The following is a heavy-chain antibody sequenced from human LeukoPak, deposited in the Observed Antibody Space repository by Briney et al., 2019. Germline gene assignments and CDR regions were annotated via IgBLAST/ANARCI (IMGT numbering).Heavy chain of an antibody. CDR3: ARHDGYSYGYDWFDP. V-gene: IGHV4-34*01. J-gene: IGHJ5*02. CDR1: GGSFSGYY. Sequence: PSETLSLTCAVYGGSFSGYYWSWIRQPPGKGLEWIGEINHSGSTNYNPYLKSRVTISVDTSKNQFSLKLSSVTAADTAVYYCARHDGYSYGYDWFDPWGQGTLVTVSS. CDR2: INHSGST. D-gene: IGHD5-18*01.